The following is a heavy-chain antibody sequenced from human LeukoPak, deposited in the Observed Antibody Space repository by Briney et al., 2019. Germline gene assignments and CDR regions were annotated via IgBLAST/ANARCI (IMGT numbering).Heavy chain of an antibody. Sequence: SETLSLTCTVSGGSISSYYWSWIRQPAGKGLEWIGRIYTSGNSNYNPSLKRRVTMSVDTSKNQFSLKLTSVTAADTAVYYCARGVVLIGSYGYFDYWGQGTLVTVSS. CDR1: GGSISSYY. V-gene: IGHV4-4*07. CDR2: IYTSGNS. CDR3: ARGVVLIGSYGYFDY. D-gene: IGHD3-10*01. J-gene: IGHJ4*02.